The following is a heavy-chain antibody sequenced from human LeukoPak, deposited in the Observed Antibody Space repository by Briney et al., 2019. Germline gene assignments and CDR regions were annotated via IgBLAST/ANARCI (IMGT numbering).Heavy chain of an antibody. Sequence: PSETLSLTCTVSGGPISSGDYYWSWIRQPPGKGLEWIGYIYYSGRTYYNPSLKSRVTISVDTSKNQFSLKLSSVTAADTAVYYCARATDVYSFDYWGQGTLVTVSS. CDR3: ARATDVYSFDY. CDR2: IYYSGRT. J-gene: IGHJ4*02. V-gene: IGHV4-30-4*01. CDR1: GGPISSGDYY.